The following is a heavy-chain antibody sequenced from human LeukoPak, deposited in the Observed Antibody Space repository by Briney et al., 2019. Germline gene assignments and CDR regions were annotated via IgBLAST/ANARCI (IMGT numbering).Heavy chain of an antibody. CDR3: ARWNYDSLTGYYIDY. CDR2: IQPDETAK. D-gene: IGHD3-9*01. Sequence: GGSLRLSCAASGFTFGSHWMTWVRQAPGMGLEWVANIQPDETAKEFVGSVKGRFSIPRDNAENSLYLQMNSLRAEDTAVYYCARWNYDSLTGYYIDYWGQGTLVAVSS. J-gene: IGHJ4*02. CDR1: GFTFGSHW. V-gene: IGHV3-7*01.